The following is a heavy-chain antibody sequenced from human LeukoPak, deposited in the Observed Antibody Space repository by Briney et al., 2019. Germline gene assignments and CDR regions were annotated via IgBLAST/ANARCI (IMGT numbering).Heavy chain of an antibody. CDR2: IWYDGSNK. Sequence: PGGSLRLSCAASGFTFSNYGIHWVRQAPGKGLEWVAFIWYDGSNKYYADSVKGRFTISRDNSKNTLYLQMNSLRAEDTAVYYCAKDSGGNQFSYYMGVWSKGTTVTVSS. V-gene: IGHV3-30*02. CDR1: GFTFSNYG. D-gene: IGHD4-23*01. CDR3: AKDSGGNQFSYYMGV. J-gene: IGHJ6*03.